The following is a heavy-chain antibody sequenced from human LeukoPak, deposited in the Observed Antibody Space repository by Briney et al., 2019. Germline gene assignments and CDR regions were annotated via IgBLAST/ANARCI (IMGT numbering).Heavy chain of an antibody. CDR2: IYPGDSYPGDSKT. CDR3: ARHRFCTTVSCYEGPSAQYNYYMDI. D-gene: IGHD2-2*01. V-gene: IGHV5-51*01. J-gene: IGHJ6*03. Sequence: GESLKISCKAYGYKFSNYWIGWVRQMPGKGLEWMGIIYPGDSYPGDSKTKYSPSFQGQVTISADKSISTAYLQCGSLKASDTAIYYCARHRFCTTVSCYEGPSAQYNYYMDIWGKGTTVIVSS. CDR1: GYKFSNYW.